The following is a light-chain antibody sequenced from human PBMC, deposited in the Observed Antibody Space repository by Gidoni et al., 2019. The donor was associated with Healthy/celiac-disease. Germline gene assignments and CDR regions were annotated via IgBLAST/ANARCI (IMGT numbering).Light chain of an antibody. CDR1: QSISSW. Sequence: DIQMTQSPSTLSASVGDRVTITCRASQSISSWLAWYQQKPGKAPRLLIYKASSLESGVPARFSGSGSGTDFTLTISSLQPDDFATYYCQQYNSYSGSFGQXTKLEIK. V-gene: IGKV1-5*03. J-gene: IGKJ2*04. CDR2: KAS. CDR3: QQYNSYSGS.